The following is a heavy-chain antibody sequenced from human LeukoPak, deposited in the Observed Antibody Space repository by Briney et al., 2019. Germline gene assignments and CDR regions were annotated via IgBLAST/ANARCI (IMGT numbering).Heavy chain of an antibody. CDR3: ARAEGYDFWSGYTYYYYMDV. D-gene: IGHD3-3*01. V-gene: IGHV1-2*02. J-gene: IGHJ6*03. CDR2: INPNSGGT. Sequence: ASVKVSCKASGYTFISYDINWVRQAPGQGLEWMGWINPNSGGTNYAQKFQGRATMTRDTSISTAYMELSRLRSDDTAVYYCARAEGYDFWSGYTYYYYMDVWGKGTTVTVSS. CDR1: GYTFISYD.